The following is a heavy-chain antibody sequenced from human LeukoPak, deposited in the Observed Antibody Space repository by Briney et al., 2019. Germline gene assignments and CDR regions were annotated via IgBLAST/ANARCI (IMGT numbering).Heavy chain of an antibody. J-gene: IGHJ5*01. CDR2: IIRDGSEK. CDR1: GFMFGSYW. Sequence: PGGSLRLSCAASGFMFGSYWMTWVRQAPGKGLEWVANIIRDGSEKYYVDSVKGRFSISRDNAKDSLCLQLNSLRAEDTAVYYCARYNWLEFWGQGTLVTVSS. CDR3: ARYNWLEF. V-gene: IGHV3-7*01.